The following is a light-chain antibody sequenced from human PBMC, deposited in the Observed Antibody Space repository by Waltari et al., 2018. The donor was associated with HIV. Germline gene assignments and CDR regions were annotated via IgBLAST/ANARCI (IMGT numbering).Light chain of an antibody. V-gene: IGKV3-20*01. CDR3: QQYGGSPPVT. Sequence: EVVLTQSPATLSLSPGETATLSCRASQRVSSTFLPWYQQTPGQAPRLLIYAASSRATGIPDRFSSSGSGTDFTLTISRREPEDFAVYYCQQYGGSPPVTFGQGTRLEIK. CDR1: QRVSSTF. J-gene: IGKJ5*01. CDR2: AAS.